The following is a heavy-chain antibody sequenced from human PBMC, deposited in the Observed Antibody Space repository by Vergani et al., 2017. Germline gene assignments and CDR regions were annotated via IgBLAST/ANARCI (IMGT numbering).Heavy chain of an antibody. V-gene: IGHV1-69*19. Sequence: QVQLVQSGAEVKQPGSSVKVSCKASGGTFSSYAISWVRQAPGQGLEWLGGIIPIFGTANYAQKFQGRVTITADESTSTAYMELSSLRSEDTAVYYCARVFDYGGYSVFGDIWGQGTMVTVSS. D-gene: IGHD4-17*01. CDR2: IIPIFGTA. CDR1: GGTFSSYA. J-gene: IGHJ3*02. CDR3: ARVFDYGGYSVFGDI.